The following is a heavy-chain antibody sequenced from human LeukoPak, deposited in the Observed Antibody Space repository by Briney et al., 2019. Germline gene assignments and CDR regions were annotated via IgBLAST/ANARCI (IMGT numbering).Heavy chain of an antibody. CDR2: MNPNSGNT. Sequence: GASVKVSCKASGYTFTSYDINWVRQATGQGLEWMGWMNPNSGNTGYPQKFQGRVTMTRNTSISTAHMELSSLRSEDTAVYYCARGSAPAGYYYSYGMDVWGQGTTVTVSS. J-gene: IGHJ6*02. V-gene: IGHV1-8*01. CDR3: ARGSAPAGYYYSYGMDV. CDR1: GYTFTSYD. D-gene: IGHD6-25*01.